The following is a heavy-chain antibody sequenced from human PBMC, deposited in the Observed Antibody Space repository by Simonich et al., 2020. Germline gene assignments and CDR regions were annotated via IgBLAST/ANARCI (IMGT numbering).Heavy chain of an antibody. CDR1: GYTFTSYD. CDR3: ARTYSGSYYYFDY. D-gene: IGHD1-26*01. J-gene: IGHJ4*02. Sequence: QVQLVQSGAEVKKPGASVKVSCKASGYTFTSYDINWVRQATGQGLEWMGRKNPKSGNTGYEQKFQGRVTITRNTSISTAYMELSSLRSEDTAVYYCARTYSGSYYYFDYWGQGTLVTVSS. V-gene: IGHV1-8*03. CDR2: KNPKSGNT.